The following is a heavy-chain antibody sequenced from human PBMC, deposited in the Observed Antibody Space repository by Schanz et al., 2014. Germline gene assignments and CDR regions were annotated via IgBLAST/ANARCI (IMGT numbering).Heavy chain of an antibody. D-gene: IGHD3-10*01. J-gene: IGHJ1*01. CDR2: IATSSSTR. CDR3: ASGVHVSSLQKGLQF. Sequence: QVQLVESGGGLVKPGGSLRLSCAASGFTFSDHYMDWVRQAPGKGLEWLSYIATSSSTRHYADSVKGRVTISRDNAKNSVSLQMRRLRVEDTAVYYCASGVHVSSLQKGLQFWGRGTLVIVSS. V-gene: IGHV3-11*04. CDR1: GFTFSDHY.